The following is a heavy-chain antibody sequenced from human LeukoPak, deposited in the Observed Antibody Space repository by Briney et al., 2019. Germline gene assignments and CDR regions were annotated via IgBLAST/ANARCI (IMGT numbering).Heavy chain of an antibody. CDR3: ASVLGKLDDY. V-gene: IGHV4-39*07. CDR1: GGSISSSSYY. CDR2: IYYSGST. D-gene: IGHD7-27*01. J-gene: IGHJ4*02. Sequence: SETLSLTCTVSGGSISSSSYYWGWIRQPPGKGLEWIGSIYYSGSTYYNPSLKSRVTISVDTSKNQFSLKLSSVTAADTAVYYCASVLGKLDDYWGQGTLVTVS.